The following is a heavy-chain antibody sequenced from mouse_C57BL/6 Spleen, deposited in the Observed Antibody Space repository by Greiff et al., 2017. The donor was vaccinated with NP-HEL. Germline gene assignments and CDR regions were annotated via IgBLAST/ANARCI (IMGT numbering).Heavy chain of an antibody. CDR3: ARGWTVVATGGFDY. V-gene: IGHV1-61*01. J-gene: IGHJ2*01. D-gene: IGHD1-1*01. CDR1: GYTFTSYW. Sequence: QVQLQQPGAELVRPGSSVKLSCKASGYTFTSYWMDWVKQRPGQGLEWIGNIYPSDSETHYNQKFKDKATLTVYKSSSTAYMQLSSLTSEDSAVYYCARGWTVVATGGFDYWGQGTTLTVSS. CDR2: IYPSDSET.